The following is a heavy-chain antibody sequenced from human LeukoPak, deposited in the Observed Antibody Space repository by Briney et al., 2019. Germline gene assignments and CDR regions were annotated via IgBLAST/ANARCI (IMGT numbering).Heavy chain of an antibody. CDR1: GFTVSSNY. V-gene: IGHV3-53*01. J-gene: IGHJ4*02. D-gene: IGHD3-16*01. CDR3: AKGGRYDPQTY. Sequence: GGSLRLSCAASGFTVSSNYMSWVRQAPGKGLEWVSVIYSGGSTYYADSVKGRFIISRDNSKNTLYLQMNSLRAEDTAVYYCAKGGRYDPQTYWGQGTLVTVSS. CDR2: IYSGGST.